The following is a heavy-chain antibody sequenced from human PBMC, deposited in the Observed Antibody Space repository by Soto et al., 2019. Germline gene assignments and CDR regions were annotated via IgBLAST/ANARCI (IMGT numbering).Heavy chain of an antibody. CDR1: GFTFSSYA. CDR3: ASDYYGSGSSSFPYGMDV. Sequence: QVQLVESGGGVVQPGRSLRLSCAASGFTFSSYAMHWVRQAPGKGLELVAVISYDGSNKYYADSVKGRFTISRDNSKNTLYLQMNSLRAEDTAVYYCASDYYGSGSSSFPYGMDVWGQGTTVTVSS. CDR2: ISYDGSNK. J-gene: IGHJ6*02. D-gene: IGHD3-10*01. V-gene: IGHV3-30-3*01.